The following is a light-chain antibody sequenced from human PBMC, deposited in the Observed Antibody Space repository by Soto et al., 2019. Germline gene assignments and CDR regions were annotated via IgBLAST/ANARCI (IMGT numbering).Light chain of an antibody. CDR1: NSDVGSHNF. J-gene: IGLJ3*02. CDR2: EAS. CDR3: CSLTNGATWV. Sequence: QSALTQPASVSGSPGQSITISCTGTNSDVGSHNFVSWYQQYPGKAPKLLIYEASKRPSGLSNRFSGSKSGNTASLTISGLPAEDAADYYCCSLTNGATWVFGGGTKLTVL. V-gene: IGLV2-23*01.